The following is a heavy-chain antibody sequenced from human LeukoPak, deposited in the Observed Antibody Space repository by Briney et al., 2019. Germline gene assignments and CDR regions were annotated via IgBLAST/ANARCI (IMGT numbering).Heavy chain of an antibody. V-gene: IGHV3-30-3*01. J-gene: IGHJ4*02. D-gene: IGHD1-26*01. Sequence: GGSLRLSCAASGFTFSSYAMHWVRQAPGKGLEWVAVISYDGSNKYYADSVKGRFTISRDNSKNTLYLQTNSLRAEDTAVYYCARGLVGAAGRYYFDYWGQGTLVTVSS. CDR2: ISYDGSNK. CDR1: GFTFSSYA. CDR3: ARGLVGAAGRYYFDY.